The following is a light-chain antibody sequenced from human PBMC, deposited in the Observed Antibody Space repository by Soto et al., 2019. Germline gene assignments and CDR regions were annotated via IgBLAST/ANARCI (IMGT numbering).Light chain of an antibody. CDR2: EVN. Sequence: QSALTQPPSASGSPGQSVTISCTGTSNDVGAYNYVSWYQQHPGKAPKVMIYEVNKRPSGVPDRFSGSKSGNTASLTVSGPQAEDEADYYCSSFAVSNSFVFGTGTKVTVL. J-gene: IGLJ1*01. CDR1: SNDVGAYNY. CDR3: SSFAVSNSFV. V-gene: IGLV2-8*01.